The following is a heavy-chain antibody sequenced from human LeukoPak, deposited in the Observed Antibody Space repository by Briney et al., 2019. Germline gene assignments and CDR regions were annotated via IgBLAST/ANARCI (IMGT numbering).Heavy chain of an antibody. J-gene: IGHJ4*02. CDR1: GFTFGSYS. CDR3: AKAGGLRVFSDWSESGY. Sequence: GGSLRLSCAASGFTFGSYSMNWVRQAPGKGLEWVSSISTSISYIYYADSVKGRFTISRDNAKNSLYLQMNSLRAEDTAVYYCAKAGGLRVFSDWSESGYWGQGTLVTVSS. D-gene: IGHD6-19*01. CDR2: ISTSISYI. V-gene: IGHV3-21*01.